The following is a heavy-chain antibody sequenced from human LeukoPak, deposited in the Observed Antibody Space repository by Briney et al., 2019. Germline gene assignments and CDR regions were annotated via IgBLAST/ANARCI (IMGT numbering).Heavy chain of an antibody. V-gene: IGHV4-59*02. Sequence: SETLSLTSTVSGGSVCSHYWSWIRQSPGKGLEWIGCINDSGSTNYNPSLKSHVSISVYKSKNQFSLKLNSVTAADTADYYCARSGAWCPDSWGPGTLVTVSS. J-gene: IGHJ4*02. D-gene: IGHD2-8*02. CDR2: INDSGST. CDR1: GGSVCSHY. CDR3: ARSGAWCPDS.